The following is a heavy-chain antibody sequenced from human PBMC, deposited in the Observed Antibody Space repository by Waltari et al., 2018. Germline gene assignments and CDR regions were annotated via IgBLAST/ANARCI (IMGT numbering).Heavy chain of an antibody. Sequence: QLQLQASGPGLVKPSETLSLSCTVAGASISSKSYYWGWIRQPPGKGLEWIGSLYYGGSNDNPSPQSRVTISADTSKNRLSLKLTSVTATDTAVYYCARRPYDILTGGFDSWGQGTLVTVSS. V-gene: IGHV4-39*02. CDR3: ARRPYDILTGGFDS. CDR2: LYYGGS. CDR1: GASISSKSYY. D-gene: IGHD3-9*01. J-gene: IGHJ4*02.